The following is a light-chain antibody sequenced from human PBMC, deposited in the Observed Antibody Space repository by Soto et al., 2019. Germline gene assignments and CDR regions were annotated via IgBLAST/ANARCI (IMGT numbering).Light chain of an antibody. CDR2: LNSDGSH. Sequence: QPVLTQSPSASASLGASVKLTCTLSSGHSSYAIAWHQQQPEKGPRYLMKLNSDGSHSKGDGMPDRFSGSSSGAERYLTISSLQSEDEADYYCQTWATGIVVFGGGTKLTVL. V-gene: IGLV4-69*01. CDR1: SGHSSYA. CDR3: QTWATGIVV. J-gene: IGLJ2*01.